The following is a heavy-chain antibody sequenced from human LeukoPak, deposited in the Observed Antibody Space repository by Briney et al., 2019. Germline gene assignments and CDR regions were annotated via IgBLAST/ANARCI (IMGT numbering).Heavy chain of an antibody. D-gene: IGHD6-19*01. CDR2: ISWNSGSI. CDR1: GFTFDDYA. J-gene: IGHJ4*02. CDR3: AKDTSASIAVAGTYDY. Sequence: GRSLRLPCAASGFTFDDYAMHWVRQAPGKGLEWVSGISWNSGSIGYADSVKGRFTISRDNAKNSLYLQMNSLRAEDTALYYCAKDTSASIAVAGTYDYWGQGTLVTVSS. V-gene: IGHV3-9*01.